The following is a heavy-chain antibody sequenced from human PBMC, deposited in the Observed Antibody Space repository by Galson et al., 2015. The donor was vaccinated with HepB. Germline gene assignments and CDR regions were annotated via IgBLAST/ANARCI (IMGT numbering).Heavy chain of an antibody. CDR1: GFTFSSYS. Sequence: LRLSCAASGFTFSSYSMNWVRRAPGKGLEWVSSISSSSSYIYYADSVKGRFTISRDNAKNSLYLQMNSLRAEDTAVYYCARSRYGSGSYLDGYWGQGTLVTVSS. D-gene: IGHD3-10*01. J-gene: IGHJ4*02. V-gene: IGHV3-21*01. CDR3: ARSRYGSGSYLDGY. CDR2: ISSSSSYI.